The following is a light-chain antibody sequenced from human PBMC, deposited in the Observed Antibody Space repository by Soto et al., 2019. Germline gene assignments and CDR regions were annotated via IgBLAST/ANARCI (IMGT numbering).Light chain of an antibody. Sequence: EIVLTQSTGTLSLSPGKRASLSWRASKSVGNFLVWYHQKPGQAPSLLIYDTSNRATGIPARFSGSGSGTDFTLTISSLEPEDFAIYYCQQYGNWPLTFGGGTKVEIK. J-gene: IGKJ4*01. CDR2: DTS. V-gene: IGKV3-11*01. CDR3: QQYGNWPLT. CDR1: KSVGNF.